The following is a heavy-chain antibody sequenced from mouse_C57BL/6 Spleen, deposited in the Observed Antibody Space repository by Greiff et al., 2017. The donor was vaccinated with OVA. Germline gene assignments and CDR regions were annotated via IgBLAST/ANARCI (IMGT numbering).Heavy chain of an antibody. V-gene: IGHV1-82*01. CDR3: ARCGGTGPEYFDY. CDR1: GYAFSSSW. J-gene: IGHJ2*01. D-gene: IGHD3-3*01. CDR2: IYPGDGDT. Sequence: QVQLQQSGPELVKPGASVKISCKASGYAFSSSWMNWVKQRPGKGLEWIGRIYPGDGDTNYNGKFKGKATLTADKSSSTAYMQLSSLTSEDSAVYFCARCGGTGPEYFDYWGQGTTLTVSS.